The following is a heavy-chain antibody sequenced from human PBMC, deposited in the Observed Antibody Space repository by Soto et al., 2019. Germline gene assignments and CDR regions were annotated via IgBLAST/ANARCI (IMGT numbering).Heavy chain of an antibody. V-gene: IGHV4-34*01. CDR3: ARDVGFGEWSDYMDV. D-gene: IGHD3-10*01. Sequence: SETLSLTCAVYGGSFSGYYWSWIRQPPGKGLEWIGEINHSGSTNYNPSLKSRVTISVDTSKNQFSLKLSSVTAADTAVYYCARDVGFGEWSDYMDVWGKGTTVTVSS. J-gene: IGHJ6*03. CDR1: GGSFSGYY. CDR2: INHSGST.